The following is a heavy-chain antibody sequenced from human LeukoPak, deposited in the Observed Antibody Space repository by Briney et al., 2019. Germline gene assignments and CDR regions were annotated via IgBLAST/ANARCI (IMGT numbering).Heavy chain of an antibody. J-gene: IGHJ4*02. D-gene: IGHD3-16*02. CDR3: ARETYTSGGVIAIDY. Sequence: PSETLSLTCTVSGVSISRYYWSWIRQSPMKGLEWIGYGHYTGTTHYNPSLESRVTISVDTSKNQFSLKLTSLTAADTAVYYCARETYTSGGVIAIDYWGQGTRVTVSS. CDR2: GHYTGTT. CDR1: GVSISRYY. V-gene: IGHV4-59*01.